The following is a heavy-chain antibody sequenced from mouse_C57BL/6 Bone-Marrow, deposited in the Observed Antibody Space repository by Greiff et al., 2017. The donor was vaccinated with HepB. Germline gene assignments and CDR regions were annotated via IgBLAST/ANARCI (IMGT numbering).Heavy chain of an antibody. CDR2: INPNNGGT. J-gene: IGHJ1*03. Sequence: VQLQQSGPELVKPGASVKISCKASGYTFTDYYMNWVKQSHGKSLEWIGDINPNNGGTSYNQKFKGKATLTVDKSSSTAYMELRSLPSEDSAVYYCARFWYFDVWGTGTTVTVSS. CDR3: ARFWYFDV. CDR1: GYTFTDYY. V-gene: IGHV1-26*01.